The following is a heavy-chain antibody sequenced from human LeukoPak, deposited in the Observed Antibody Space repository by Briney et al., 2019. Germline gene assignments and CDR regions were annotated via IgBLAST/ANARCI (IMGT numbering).Heavy chain of an antibody. CDR3: ARDRIVGASRADY. V-gene: IGHV3-7*01. Sequence: GGSLRLSCAASGFSFSSYWMTWVRQAPGKGLEWVANIKQDGGEKYYVESVKGRFTISRDNARSSLFLQMNSLRAEDTAVYYCARDRIVGASRADYWGQGTLVTVSS. J-gene: IGHJ4*02. CDR2: IKQDGGEK. D-gene: IGHD1-26*01. CDR1: GFSFSSYW.